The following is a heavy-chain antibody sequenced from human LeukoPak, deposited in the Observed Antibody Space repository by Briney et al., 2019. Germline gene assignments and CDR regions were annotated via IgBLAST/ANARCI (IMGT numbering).Heavy chain of an antibody. J-gene: IGHJ4*02. CDR1: GGSVSSYY. CDR2: IYYSGST. D-gene: IGHD3-22*01. Sequence: TSETLSLTCTVSGGSVSSYYWSWIRQPPGKGLEWIGYIYYSGSTNYNPSLKSRVTISVDTSKNQFSLKLSSVTAADTAVYYCARGPHSSGYYSYDYWGQGTLVTVSS. V-gene: IGHV4-59*02. CDR3: ARGPHSSGYYSYDY.